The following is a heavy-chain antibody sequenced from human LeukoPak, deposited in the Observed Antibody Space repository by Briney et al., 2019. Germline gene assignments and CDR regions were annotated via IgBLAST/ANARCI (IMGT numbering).Heavy chain of an antibody. J-gene: IGHJ4*02. CDR3: ARNLVTYCSSTSCYTHTTLYYFDY. D-gene: IGHD2-2*02. V-gene: IGHV4-39*07. CDR2: IYYSGST. CDR1: GGSISSSSYY. Sequence: SETLSLTRTVSGGSISSSSYYWGWIRQPPGKGLEWIGSIYYSGSTYYNPSLKSRVTISVDTSKNQFSLKLSSVTAADTAVYYCARNLVTYCSSTSCYTHTTLYYFDYWGQGTLVTVSS.